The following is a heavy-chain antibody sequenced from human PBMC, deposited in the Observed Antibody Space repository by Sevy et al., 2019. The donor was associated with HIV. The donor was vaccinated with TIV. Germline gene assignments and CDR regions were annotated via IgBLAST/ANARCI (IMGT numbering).Heavy chain of an antibody. D-gene: IGHD2-2*01. CDR2: MDYSGSS. V-gene: IGHV4-59*01. Sequence: SETLSLTCTVSGGSISSYYWKWIRQPPGKGLEWIGYMDYSGSSSYNPSLKGGVSISLDTSKNQFSLKLTSVTAADTAVYYCARAGGSTDWGIDVWGQGTTVTVSS. CDR1: GGSISSYY. CDR3: ARAGGSTDWGIDV. J-gene: IGHJ6*02.